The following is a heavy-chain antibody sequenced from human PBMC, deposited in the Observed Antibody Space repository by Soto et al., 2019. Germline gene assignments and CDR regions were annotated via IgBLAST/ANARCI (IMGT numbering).Heavy chain of an antibody. D-gene: IGHD3-3*01. J-gene: IGHJ4*02. CDR3: ARHPTLEWLFYYFDY. CDR2: IYPGDSDT. V-gene: IGHV5-51*01. CDR1: GYSFTSYW. Sequence: PGESLKISCKGSGYSFTSYWIGWVRQMPGKGLEWMGIIYPGDSDTRYSPSFQGQVTISADKSISTAYLQWSSLKASDTAMYYCARHPTLEWLFYYFDYWGQGTLVTVSS.